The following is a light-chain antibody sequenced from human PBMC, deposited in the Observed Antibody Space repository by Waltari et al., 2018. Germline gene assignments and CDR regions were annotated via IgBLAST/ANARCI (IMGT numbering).Light chain of an antibody. CDR1: QDINNY. CDR2: EAS. V-gene: IGKV1-33*01. J-gene: IGKJ3*01. Sequence: DIQMTQSPSSLSASVGDRVTITCQASQDINNYLNWYQQKPGKAPKLLIYEASSLETGVPSRFSGSGSGSHLTFTISSLQPEDIATYYCHQYDNLPFTCGPGTKVDIK. CDR3: HQYDNLPFT.